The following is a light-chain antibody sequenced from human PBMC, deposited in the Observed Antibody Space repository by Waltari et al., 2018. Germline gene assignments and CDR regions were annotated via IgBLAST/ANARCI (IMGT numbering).Light chain of an antibody. CDR3: QQSYSSPYI. J-gene: IGKJ2*01. CDR1: QSISRY. CDR2: GAS. V-gene: IGKV1-39*01. Sequence: DIQMTQSPSSLSASVGDRVTITCRASQSISRYSNWYQQKPGKAPKLLISGASSLHSGVPSRFSGSGSATDFTLTISSVQPEDFATYYCQQSYSSPYIFGQGTNVEIQ.